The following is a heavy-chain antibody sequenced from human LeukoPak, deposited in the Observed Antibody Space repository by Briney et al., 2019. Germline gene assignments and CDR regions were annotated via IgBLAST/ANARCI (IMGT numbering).Heavy chain of an antibody. Sequence: SETLSLTCAVYGGSFSGYYWSWIRQPPGKGLEWIGEINHSGSTNYNPSLKSRVTISVDTSKNQFSLKLSSVTAADTAVYYCARGPPEYYYYMDVWGKGTTVTVSS. V-gene: IGHV4-34*01. CDR3: ARGPPEYYYYMDV. CDR2: INHSGST. J-gene: IGHJ6*03. CDR1: GGSFSGYY.